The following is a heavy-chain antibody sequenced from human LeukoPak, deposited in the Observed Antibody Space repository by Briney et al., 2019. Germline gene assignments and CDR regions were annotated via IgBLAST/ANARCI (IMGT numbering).Heavy chain of an antibody. J-gene: IGHJ3*02. D-gene: IGHD3-3*01. Sequence: SETLSLTCAVSGGSISSSNWWSWVRQPPGKGLEWIGEIYHSGSTYYNPSLKSRVTISVDTSKNQFSLKLSSVTAADTAVYYCARRDDTIFGVVNRAFDIWGQGTMVTVSS. CDR1: GGSISSSNW. CDR2: IYHSGST. V-gene: IGHV4-4*02. CDR3: ARRDDTIFGVVNRAFDI.